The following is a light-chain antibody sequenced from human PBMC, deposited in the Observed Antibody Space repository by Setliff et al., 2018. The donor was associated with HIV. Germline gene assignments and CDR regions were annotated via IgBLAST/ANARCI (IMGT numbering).Light chain of an antibody. J-gene: IGLJ2*01. CDR1: SSDVGNYNL. CDR3: CSYAGSATWV. CDR2: DDS. V-gene: IGLV2-23*01. Sequence: QSVLTQPASVSGSPGQSITISCTGTSSDVGNYNLVSWYQQYPGKAPKLMIYDDSKRPSGLSNRFSGSKSGNTASLTISGLQAEDEADYYCCSYAGSATWVFGGGTKVTVL.